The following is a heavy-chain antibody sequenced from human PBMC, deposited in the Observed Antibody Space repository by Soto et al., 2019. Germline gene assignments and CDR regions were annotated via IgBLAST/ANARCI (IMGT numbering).Heavy chain of an antibody. Sequence: QLQLQESGPGLVKPSETLSLTCTVSGDAINSSPYYWGWIRQPPGKGLEWIGNIYYSGSTYYNPSLKSRVXXSXDXXKNQFSLWLSSVTAADTAVYYCARLPRWLDSRVNYWGQGTLVTVSS. J-gene: IGHJ4*02. CDR1: GDAINSSPYY. V-gene: IGHV4-39*01. CDR3: ARLPRWLDSRVNY. CDR2: IYYSGST. D-gene: IGHD5-12*01.